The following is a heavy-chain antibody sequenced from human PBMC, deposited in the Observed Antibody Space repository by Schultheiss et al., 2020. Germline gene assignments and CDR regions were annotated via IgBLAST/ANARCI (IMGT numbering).Heavy chain of an antibody. CDR3: GKDRVGPGAIAVAWFDP. CDR1: GFTFSSYS. D-gene: IGHD2-2*02. V-gene: IGHV3-21*01. Sequence: GGSLRLSCAASGFTFSSYSMNWVRQAPGKGLEWISSITSSSHLYMYYADSVRGRFTISRDNARNSVFLQMSSLRAEDTGIYYCGKDRVGPGAIAVAWFDPWGQGTLVTVSS. CDR2: ITSSSHLYM. J-gene: IGHJ5*02.